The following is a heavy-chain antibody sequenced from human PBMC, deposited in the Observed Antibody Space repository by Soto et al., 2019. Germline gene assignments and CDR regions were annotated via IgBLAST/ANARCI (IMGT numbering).Heavy chain of an antibody. CDR2: FDPEDGET. Sequence: ASVKVSCKLSGYTLTELSMHWVRQAPGNGLEWMGGFDPEDGETIYAQKFQGRVTMTEDTSTVTAYMELSSLRSEDTAVYYCAATIIVGAWGERNFFDYRGQGPLGTGPS. CDR1: GYTLTELS. D-gene: IGHD1-26*01. J-gene: IGHJ4*02. V-gene: IGHV1-24*01. CDR3: AATIIVGAWGERNFFDY.